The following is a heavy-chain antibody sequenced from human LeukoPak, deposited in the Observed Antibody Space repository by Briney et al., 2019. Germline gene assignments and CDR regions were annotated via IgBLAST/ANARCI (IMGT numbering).Heavy chain of an antibody. CDR1: GFTFSTYW. D-gene: IGHD3-10*02. V-gene: IGHV3-74*01. CDR2: ITTDGSST. CDR3: ASGLFGDPPGLDS. Sequence: GGSLRLSCAASGFTFSTYWMHWVRQAPGKGLVWVSRITTDGSSTIYADPVKGRVTISRDNGKNMLYLQMNSLRADDTAVYYCASGLFGDPPGLDSCRQGTLVTVSS. J-gene: IGHJ4*02.